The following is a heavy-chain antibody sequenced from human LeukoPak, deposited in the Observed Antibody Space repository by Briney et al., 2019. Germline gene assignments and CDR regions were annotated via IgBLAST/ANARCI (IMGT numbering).Heavy chain of an antibody. Sequence: GGSLRLSCAASGFIFDDYAMHWVRQAPGKGLEWVSLISGDGGRTYYTDSVKGRFTISRDNSKHSLYLQMNSLRTEDTALYYCTKNGGYSDAFDIWGQGTMVAVSS. CDR3: TKNGGYSDAFDI. V-gene: IGHV3-43*02. CDR1: GFIFDDYA. D-gene: IGHD3-10*01. J-gene: IGHJ3*02. CDR2: ISGDGGRT.